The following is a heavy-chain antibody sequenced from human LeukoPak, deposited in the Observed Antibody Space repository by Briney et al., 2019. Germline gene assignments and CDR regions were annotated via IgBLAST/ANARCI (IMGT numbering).Heavy chain of an antibody. V-gene: IGHV7-4-1*02. Sequence: ASVKVSCKASGGTFSSYAISWVRQAPGQGLEWMGWINTNTGNPTYAQGFTGRFVFSLDTSVSTAYLQISSLKAEDTAVYYCARDTLLWFGEPSYYYYGMDVWGQGTTVTVSS. CDR3: ARDTLLWFGEPSYYYYGMDV. D-gene: IGHD3-10*01. CDR2: INTNTGNP. J-gene: IGHJ6*02. CDR1: GGTFSSYA.